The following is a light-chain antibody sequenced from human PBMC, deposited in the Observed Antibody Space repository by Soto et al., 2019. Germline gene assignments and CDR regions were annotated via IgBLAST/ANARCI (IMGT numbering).Light chain of an antibody. J-gene: IGKJ4*01. CDR1: QSISNY. Sequence: DIHMTQSPSSLSASVGDRVTITFRASQSISNYLNCDQQKPGKAPKLLIYAASTFQSGVPSSFSGSGSGTDFTVTISSLQPEDFATYDCQQSYSSPLTFGGGTKVVIK. CDR2: AAS. CDR3: QQSYSSPLT. V-gene: IGKV1-39*01.